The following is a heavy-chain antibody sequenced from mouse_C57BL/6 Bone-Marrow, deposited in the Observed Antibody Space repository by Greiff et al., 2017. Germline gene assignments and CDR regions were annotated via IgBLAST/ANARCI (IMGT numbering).Heavy chain of an antibody. CDR1: GYTFTSYW. CDR3: ARRSGLVYFDV. CDR2: IDPSDSYT. J-gene: IGHJ1*03. V-gene: IGHV1-59*01. Sequence: VQLQQPGAELVRPGTSVKLSCTASGYTFTSYWMHWVKQRPGQGLEWIGVIDPSDSYTNYNQKFKGKATFTVDTSSSTAYMQLSSLTSEDAAVYYCARRSGLVYFDVWGTGTTVTVSS. D-gene: IGHD3-3*01.